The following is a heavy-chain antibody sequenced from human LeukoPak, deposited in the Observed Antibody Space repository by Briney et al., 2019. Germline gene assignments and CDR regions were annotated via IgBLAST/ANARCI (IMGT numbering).Heavy chain of an antibody. D-gene: IGHD1-26*01. CDR1: GFTFSSYA. V-gene: IGHV3-30*04. J-gene: IGHJ4*02. Sequence: GGSLRLSRAASGFTFSSYAMHWVRQAPGKGLEWVAVISYDGSNKYYADSVKGRFTISRDNSKNTLYLQMNSLRAEDTAVYYCAKDTLVGATGGAYWGQGTLVTVSS. CDR2: ISYDGSNK. CDR3: AKDTLVGATGGAY.